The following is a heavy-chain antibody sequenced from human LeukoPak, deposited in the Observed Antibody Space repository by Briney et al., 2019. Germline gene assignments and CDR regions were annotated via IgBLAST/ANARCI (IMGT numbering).Heavy chain of an antibody. CDR3: AKDSAQSYGGFDY. J-gene: IGHJ4*02. V-gene: IGHV3-30*18. CDR2: ISYDGSNK. Sequence: PGGSLRLSCAASGFTFSSYGMHWVRQAPGKGLERVAVISYDGSNKYYADSVKGRFTISRDNSKNTLYLQMNSLRAEDTAVYYCAKDSAQSYGGFDYWGQGTLVTVSS. D-gene: IGHD4-23*01. CDR1: GFTFSSYG.